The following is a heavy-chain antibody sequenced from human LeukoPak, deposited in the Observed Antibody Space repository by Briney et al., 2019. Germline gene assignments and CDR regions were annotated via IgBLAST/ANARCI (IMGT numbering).Heavy chain of an antibody. CDR3: ARGSEWELLSCDY. J-gene: IGHJ4*02. D-gene: IGHD1-26*01. CDR1: GFTFSDYW. CDR2: IISDGSSV. V-gene: IGHV3-74*01. Sequence: GGSLRLSCIASGFTFSDYWMHWVRQAPGKGPVWVSRIISDGSSVSYVDSVKGRFIMSRDNAKNTLYLQMNSLRVEDTAVYYCARGSEWELLSCDYWGQGTLVTVSS.